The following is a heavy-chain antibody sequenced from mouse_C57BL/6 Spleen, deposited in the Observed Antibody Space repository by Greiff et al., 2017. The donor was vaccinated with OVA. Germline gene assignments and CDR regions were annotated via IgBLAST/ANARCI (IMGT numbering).Heavy chain of an antibody. D-gene: IGHD2-5*01. CDR2: IHPNSGST. Sequence: QVQLQQPGAELVKPGASVKLSCKASGYTFTSYWMPWVKQRPGQGLEWIGMIHPNSGSTNYNEKFKSKATLTVDKSSSTAYMQLSSLTSEDSAVYYCARDSNYGAMDYWGQGTSVTVSS. V-gene: IGHV1-64*01. J-gene: IGHJ4*01. CDR1: GYTFTSYW. CDR3: ARDSNYGAMDY.